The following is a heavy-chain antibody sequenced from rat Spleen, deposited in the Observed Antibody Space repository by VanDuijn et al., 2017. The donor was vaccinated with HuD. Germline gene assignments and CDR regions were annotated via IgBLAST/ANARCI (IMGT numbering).Heavy chain of an antibody. CDR1: GFTFSDYY. CDR2: ISYEGSST. J-gene: IGHJ2*01. D-gene: IGHD1-9*01. CDR3: ARHALDYYGYTYYFDY. Sequence: EVQLVESGGGLVQPGRSMKLSCAASGFTFSDYYMAWVRQAPKKGLEWVASISYEGSSTYYGDSVKGRFTISRDNAKSTLYLQMNSLRSEDTATYYCARHALDYYGYTYYFDYWGQGVMVTVSS. V-gene: IGHV5-22*01.